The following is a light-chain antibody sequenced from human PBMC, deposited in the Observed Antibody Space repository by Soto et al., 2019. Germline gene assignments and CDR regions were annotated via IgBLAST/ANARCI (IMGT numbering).Light chain of an antibody. CDR1: QGISTW. CDR3: QQYKSYPLT. V-gene: IGKV1D-16*01. J-gene: IGKJ4*01. CDR2: DAS. Sequence: DIQMTQSPSSLSASVGDGFTITCRASQGISTWLAWYQQKPEKAPKTLIFDASTLQSGVPSRFSGSGSGTDFTLTISSVQPEDFATYYCQQYKSYPLTFGGGTKVDIK.